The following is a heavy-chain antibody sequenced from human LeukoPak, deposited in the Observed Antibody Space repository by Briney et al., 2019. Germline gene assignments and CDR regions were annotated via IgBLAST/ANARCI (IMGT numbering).Heavy chain of an antibody. D-gene: IGHD5-18*01. CDR1: GYTFTGYY. CDR2: INPNSGST. J-gene: IGHJ6*02. Sequence: ASVKVSCKASGYTFTGYYMHWVRQAPGQGLEWMGWINPNSGSTNYAQKFQGRVTMTRDTSTSTAYMELSRLRSDDTAVYYCARGDVDTAMDYYYYGMDVWGQGTTVTVSS. CDR3: ARGDVDTAMDYYYYGMDV. V-gene: IGHV1-2*02.